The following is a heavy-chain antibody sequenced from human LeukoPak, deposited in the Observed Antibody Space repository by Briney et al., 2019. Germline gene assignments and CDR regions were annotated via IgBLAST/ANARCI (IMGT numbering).Heavy chain of an antibody. CDR2: VNSDGSGT. J-gene: IGHJ5*02. CDR3: AKDIPITLMVRGVITKGGWFDP. D-gene: IGHD3-10*01. V-gene: IGHV3-74*01. Sequence: GGSLRLSCAASGFTFSRYSMHWVRQAPGEGLVWVSHVNSDGSGTDYADSVKGRFTISRDNAKNTLYLQMNSLRAEDTAVYYCAKDIPITLMVRGVITKGGWFDPWGQGTLVTASS. CDR1: GFTFSRYS.